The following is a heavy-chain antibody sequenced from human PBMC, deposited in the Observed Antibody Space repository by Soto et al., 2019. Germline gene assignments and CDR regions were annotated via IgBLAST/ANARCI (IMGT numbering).Heavy chain of an antibody. V-gene: IGHV3-21*01. J-gene: IGHJ2*01. CDR1: GFTFSSYA. Sequence: EVQLLESGGGLVQPGGSLRLSCAASGFTFSSYAMSWVRQAPGKGLEWVSSISSSSSYIYYADSVKGRFTISRDNAKNSLYLQMNSLRAEDTAVYYCARDTYYDFWSGYYPPYWYFDLWGRGTLVTVSS. CDR3: ARDTYYDFWSGYYPPYWYFDL. D-gene: IGHD3-3*01. CDR2: ISSSSSYI.